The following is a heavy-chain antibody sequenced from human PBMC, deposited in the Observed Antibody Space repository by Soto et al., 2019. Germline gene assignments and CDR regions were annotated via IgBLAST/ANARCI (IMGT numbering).Heavy chain of an antibody. Sequence: GASVKVSCKASGGTFSSYAISWVRQAPGQGLEWMGGIIPIFGTANYAQKFQGRVTITADKSTSTAYMELSSLRSEDTAVYYCASSWGGLYFDYWGQGTLVTVSS. V-gene: IGHV1-69*06. J-gene: IGHJ4*02. D-gene: IGHD5-12*01. CDR2: IIPIFGTA. CDR1: GGTFSSYA. CDR3: ASSWGGLYFDY.